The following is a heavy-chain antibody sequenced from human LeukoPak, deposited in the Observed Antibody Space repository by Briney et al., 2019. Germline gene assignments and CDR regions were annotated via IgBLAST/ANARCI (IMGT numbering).Heavy chain of an antibody. J-gene: IGHJ3*02. V-gene: IGHV3-7*01. CDR1: GFTFSSYW. Sequence: GGSLRLSCAASGFTFSSYWMSWVRQAPGKGLEWVANIKQDASAKHYVDSVKGRFTISRDNAENSVYLQMNSLRAEDTAVYYCARCGTRDYCGEAFGIWGQGTMVAVSS. CDR3: ARCGTRDYCGEAFGI. CDR2: IKQDASAK. D-gene: IGHD2/OR15-2a*01.